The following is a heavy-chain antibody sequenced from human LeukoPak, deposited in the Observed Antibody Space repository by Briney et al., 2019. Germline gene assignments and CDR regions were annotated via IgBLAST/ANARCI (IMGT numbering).Heavy chain of an antibody. V-gene: IGHV1-8*01. Sequence: ASVKVSCKASGYTFTSYDINWVRQATGQGLEWMGWMNPNSGNTGYAQKLQGRVTMTRNTSISTAYMELSSLRSEDTAVYYCARVVRLRGWFGESRNYGMDVWGQGTTVTVSS. D-gene: IGHD3-10*01. CDR2: MNPNSGNT. CDR1: GYTFTSYD. J-gene: IGHJ6*02. CDR3: ARVVRLRGWFGESRNYGMDV.